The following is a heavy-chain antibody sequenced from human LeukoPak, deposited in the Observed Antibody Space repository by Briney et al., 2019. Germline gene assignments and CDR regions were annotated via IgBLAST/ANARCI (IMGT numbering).Heavy chain of an antibody. J-gene: IGHJ4*02. CDR2: ISSSGSTI. Sequence: GGSLRLSCAASGFTFSDYYMSWIRQAPGKGLEWVSHISSSGSTIYYADSVKGRFTISRDNAKNSLYLQMNSLRAEDTAVYYCARDISGYGTPYYFDYWGQGTLVTVSS. CDR3: ARDISGYGTPYYFDY. CDR1: GFTFSDYY. V-gene: IGHV3-11*01. D-gene: IGHD5-12*01.